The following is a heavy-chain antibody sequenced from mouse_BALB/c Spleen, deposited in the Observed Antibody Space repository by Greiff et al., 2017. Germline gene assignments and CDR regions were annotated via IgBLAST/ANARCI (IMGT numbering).Heavy chain of an antibody. CDR2: IWGGGST. Sequence: VQVVESGPGLVAPSQSLSITCTVSGFSLSRYSVHWVRQPPGKGLEWLGMIWGGGSTDYNSALKSRLSISKDNSKSQVFLKMNSLQTDDTAMYYCARNSPDYYGSGIYFDYWGQGTTLTVSS. J-gene: IGHJ2*01. V-gene: IGHV2-6-4*01. CDR3: ARNSPDYYGSGIYFDY. CDR1: GFSLSRYS. D-gene: IGHD1-1*01.